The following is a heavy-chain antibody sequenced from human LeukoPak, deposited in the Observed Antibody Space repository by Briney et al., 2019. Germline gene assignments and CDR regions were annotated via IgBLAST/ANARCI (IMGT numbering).Heavy chain of an antibody. CDR1: GGSISSGGYY. D-gene: IGHD3-22*01. J-gene: IGHJ5*02. Sequence: SQTLSLTCTVSGGSISSGGYYWSWIRQHPGKGLEWIGYIYYSGSTYYNPSLKSRVTISVDTSKNQFSLKLSSVTAADTAVYYCARNRPRNYYDSRGYKPWFDPWGQGTLVTVSS. CDR2: IYYSGST. CDR3: ARNRPRNYYDSRGYKPWFDP. V-gene: IGHV4-31*03.